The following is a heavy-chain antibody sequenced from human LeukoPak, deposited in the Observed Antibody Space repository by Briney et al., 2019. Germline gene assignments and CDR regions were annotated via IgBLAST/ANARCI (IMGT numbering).Heavy chain of an antibody. CDR3: ARDGAPRGYSGYFYYYGMDV. CDR1: GFTFSSYA. V-gene: IGHV3-30-3*01. D-gene: IGHD5-12*01. CDR2: ISYDGSNK. Sequence: PGGSLRLSCAASGFTFSSYAMHWVRQAPGKGLEWVAVISYDGSNKYYADSVKGRFTISRDNSKNTLYLQMNSLRAEDTAVYYCARDGAPRGYSGYFYYYGMDVWGQGTTVTVSS. J-gene: IGHJ6*02.